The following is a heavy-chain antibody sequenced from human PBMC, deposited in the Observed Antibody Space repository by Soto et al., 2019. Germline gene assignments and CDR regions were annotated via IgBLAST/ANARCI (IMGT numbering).Heavy chain of an antibody. CDR2: IIPIFGTA. CDR3: ASLRWNYALYYYYGMDV. D-gene: IGHD1-7*01. J-gene: IGHJ6*02. Sequence: GASVKVSCKASGGTFSSYAISWVRQAPGQGLEWMGGIIPIFGTANYAQKFQGRVTITADESTSTAYMELSSLRSEDTAVYYCASLRWNYALYYYYGMDVWGQGTTVTVSS. V-gene: IGHV1-69*13. CDR1: GGTFSSYA.